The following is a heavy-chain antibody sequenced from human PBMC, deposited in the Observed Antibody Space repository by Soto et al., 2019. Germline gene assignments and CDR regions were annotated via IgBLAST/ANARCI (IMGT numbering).Heavy chain of an antibody. CDR3: ARGPFHDFWTGLDY. CDR1: GAPISSGDYY. Sequence: SETLSLTCTVSGAPISSGDYYWSWVRQAPGKGLEWVGYIYHSGSTYYNPSLHGRVTISVDRSENQFSLTLDSVTAADTAVYYCARGPFHDFWTGLDYWGQGRLVTVSS. J-gene: IGHJ4*02. D-gene: IGHD3-3*01. CDR2: IYHSGST. V-gene: IGHV4-30-2*01.